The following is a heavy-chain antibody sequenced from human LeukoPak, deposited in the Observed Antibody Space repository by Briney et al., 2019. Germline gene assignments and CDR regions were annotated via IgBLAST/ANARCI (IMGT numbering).Heavy chain of an antibody. CDR1: GYTFTGYY. Sequence: ASVKVSCKASGYTFTGYYMHWVRQAPGQGLEWMGWINPNSGGTNYAQKFQGRVTMTRNTSISTAYMELSRLRSDDTAVYYCARRRGRLQNIDYWGQGTLVTVSS. CDR3: ARRRGRLQNIDY. J-gene: IGHJ4*02. V-gene: IGHV1-2*02. D-gene: IGHD4-11*01. CDR2: INPNSGGT.